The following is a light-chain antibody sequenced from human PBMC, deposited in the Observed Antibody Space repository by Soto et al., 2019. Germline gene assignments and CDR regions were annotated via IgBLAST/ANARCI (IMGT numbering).Light chain of an antibody. CDR3: CSYAGTSTFV. Sequence: QSVLTQPASVSGSPGQSITISCTGTSSDVGSNNLVSWYQHRPGKAPKFMIYEVSKRPSGVSNRFSGSKSDNTASLIISGLQAEDEADYYCCSYAGTSTFVFGSGTKVTVL. V-gene: IGLV2-23*02. J-gene: IGLJ1*01. CDR1: SSDVGSNNL. CDR2: EVS.